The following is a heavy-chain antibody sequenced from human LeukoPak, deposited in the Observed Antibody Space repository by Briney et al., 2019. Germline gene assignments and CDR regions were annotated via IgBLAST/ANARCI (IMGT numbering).Heavy chain of an antibody. Sequence: GGSLRLSCEASGFTFNSYAMRWVRQAPGKGLEWVSSISGSGGSTYYADSVKGRFTISRDNSKNTLYLQMNSLRARDTAVYYCAKVVRVGAIDYWGQGTLVTVSS. CDR2: ISGSGGST. V-gene: IGHV3-23*01. CDR1: GFTFNSYA. J-gene: IGHJ4*02. D-gene: IGHD1-26*01. CDR3: AKVVRVGAIDY.